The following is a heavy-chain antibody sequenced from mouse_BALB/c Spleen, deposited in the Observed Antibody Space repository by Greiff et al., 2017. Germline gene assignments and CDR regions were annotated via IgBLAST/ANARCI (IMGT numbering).Heavy chain of an antibody. CDR2: IWAGGST. V-gene: IGHV2-9*02. D-gene: IGHD1-1*01. CDR3: ARVSYYGSRGGYFDV. J-gene: IGHJ1*01. CDR1: GFSLTSYG. Sequence: VMLVESGPGLVAPSQSLSITCTVSGFSLTSYGVHWVRQPPGKGLEWLGVIWAGGSTNYNSALMSRLSISKDNSKSQVFLKMNSLQTDDTAMYYCARVSYYGSRGGYFDVWGAGTTVTVSS.